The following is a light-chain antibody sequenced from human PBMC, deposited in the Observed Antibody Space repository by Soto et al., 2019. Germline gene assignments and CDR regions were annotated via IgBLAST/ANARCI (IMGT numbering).Light chain of an antibody. CDR3: SSYAGSNNPVI. CDR2: AVS. CDR1: SSDVGGYNY. J-gene: IGLJ2*01. Sequence: QSAPTQPPSASGSPGQSVTISCTGTSSDVGGYNYVSWYQQHPGKAPKFMIYAVSKRPSGVPDRFSGSKSGNTASLTVSGLQADDEADYFCSSYAGSNNPVIFGGGTKLTVL. V-gene: IGLV2-8*01.